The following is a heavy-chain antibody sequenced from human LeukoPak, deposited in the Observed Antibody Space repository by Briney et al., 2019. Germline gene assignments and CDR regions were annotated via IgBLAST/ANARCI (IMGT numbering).Heavy chain of an antibody. CDR3: ARVAPFPYYFDY. J-gene: IGHJ4*02. CDR1: GFTFSSYG. D-gene: IGHD2/OR15-2a*01. Sequence: GGTLRLSCAASGFTFSSYGMSWVRQAPGKGLEWVSAISGSGGSTYYADSVKGRFTISRDNAKNSLYLQMNSLRAEDTAVYYCARVAPFPYYFDYWGQGTLVTVSS. CDR2: ISGSGGST. V-gene: IGHV3-23*01.